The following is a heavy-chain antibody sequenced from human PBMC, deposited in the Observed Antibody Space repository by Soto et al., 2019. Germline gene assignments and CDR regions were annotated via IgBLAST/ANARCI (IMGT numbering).Heavy chain of an antibody. CDR1: GGSISSYY. J-gene: IGHJ4*02. V-gene: IGHV4-59*08. CDR3: ARRRCSSTSCYFDY. Sequence: QVQLQESGPGLVKPSETLSLTCTVSGGSISSYYWSWIRQPPGKGLGWIGNIYYSGSTNYNPSLKSRVTISVDTSKNQFSLKLSSVTAADTAVYYCARRRCSSTSCYFDYWGQGTLVTVSS. D-gene: IGHD2-2*01. CDR2: IYYSGST.